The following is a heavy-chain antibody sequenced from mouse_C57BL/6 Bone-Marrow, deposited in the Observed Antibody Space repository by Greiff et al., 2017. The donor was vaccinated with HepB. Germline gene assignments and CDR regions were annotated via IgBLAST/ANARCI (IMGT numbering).Heavy chain of an antibody. Sequence: EVQLQQSGPELVKPGASVKISCKASGYTFTDYYMYWVKQSHGKSLEWIGDINPNNGGTSYNQKFKGKATLTVDKSSSTAYMELRSLTSEDSAVYYCASSPYSNFSWFAYWGQGTLVTVSA. CDR1: GYTFTDYY. V-gene: IGHV1-26*01. CDR3: ASSPYSNFSWFAY. J-gene: IGHJ3*01. CDR2: INPNNGGT. D-gene: IGHD2-5*01.